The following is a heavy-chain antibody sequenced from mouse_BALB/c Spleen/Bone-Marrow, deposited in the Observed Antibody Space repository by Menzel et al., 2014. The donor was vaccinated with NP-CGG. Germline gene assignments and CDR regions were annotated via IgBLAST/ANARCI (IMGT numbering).Heavy chain of an antibody. CDR1: GFTFRDYY. J-gene: IGHJ4*01. CDR2: ISNGGGST. Sequence: LQQSGGGLVQPGGSLKLSCATSGFTFRDYYMYWVRQTPEKRLEWVAYISNGGGSTYYPDTVQGRFTISRDNAKNTLYLQMSRLKSEDTAMYYCARQGTVDYWGQGTSVTVSS. V-gene: IGHV5-12*02. CDR3: ARQGTVDY.